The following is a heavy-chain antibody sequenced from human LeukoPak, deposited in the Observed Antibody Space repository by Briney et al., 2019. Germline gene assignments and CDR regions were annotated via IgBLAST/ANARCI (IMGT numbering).Heavy chain of an antibody. Sequence: PSETLSLTCTVSGASIRSHYWSWVRQPPGRGLEWIAFISYNGNTNYNPFLKSRVTISLDTTKNQVSLRLRLVTAADTAVYYCARLGPATFDYWGQGTLVTVSS. CDR2: ISYNGNT. J-gene: IGHJ4*02. CDR3: ARLGPATFDY. V-gene: IGHV4-59*11. CDR1: GASIRSHY. D-gene: IGHD2-2*01.